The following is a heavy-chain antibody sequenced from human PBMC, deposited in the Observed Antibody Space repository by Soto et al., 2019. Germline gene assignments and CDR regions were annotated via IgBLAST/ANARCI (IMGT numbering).Heavy chain of an antibody. V-gene: IGHV4-30-4*01. D-gene: IGHD3-3*01. Sequence: SLTCTVSGGSISSGDYYWSWIRQPPGKGLEWIGYIYYSGSTYYNPSLKSRVTISVDTSKNQFSLKLSSVTAADTAVYYCARGEGYYDFWSGSMDVWGQGTTVTVSS. CDR2: IYYSGST. CDR3: ARGEGYYDFWSGSMDV. CDR1: GGSISSGDYY. J-gene: IGHJ6*02.